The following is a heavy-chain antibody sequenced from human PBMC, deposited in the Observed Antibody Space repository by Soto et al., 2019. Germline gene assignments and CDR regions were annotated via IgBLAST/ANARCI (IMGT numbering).Heavy chain of an antibody. V-gene: IGHV3-64*01. CDR2: ISNNGGST. CDR3: ARNRGSYWVHYSMDV. D-gene: IGHD2-8*02. CDR1: GFTFNIYT. Sequence: EVQLVQSGGGLVQPGGSLRLSCAASGFTFNIYTVHWVRQAPGKGLEYVSAISNNGGSTYYANSVKGRFTISRDNSKNTIYLQMGSLGAEDMAVYYCARNRGSYWVHYSMDVWGQGTTVTVSS. J-gene: IGHJ6*02.